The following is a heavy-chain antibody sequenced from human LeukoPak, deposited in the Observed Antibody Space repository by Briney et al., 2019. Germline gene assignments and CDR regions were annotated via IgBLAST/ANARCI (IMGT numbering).Heavy chain of an antibody. CDR1: GGSISSYY. V-gene: IGHV4-59*01. D-gene: IGHD3-22*01. Sequence: SETLSLTCTVSGGSISSYYWSWIRQPPGKGLEWIGYIYYSGSTNYNPSLKSRVTISVDTSKNQFSLKLSSVTAADTAVYYCARERYYYDSSGNYYYYGMDVWGQGTTVTVSS. J-gene: IGHJ6*02. CDR3: ARERYYYDSSGNYYYYGMDV. CDR2: IYYSGST.